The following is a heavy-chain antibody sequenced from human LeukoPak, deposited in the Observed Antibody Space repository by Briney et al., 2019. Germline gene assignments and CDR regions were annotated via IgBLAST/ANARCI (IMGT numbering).Heavy chain of an antibody. J-gene: IGHJ6*03. CDR3: AGAIPPGTTDYYYYYMDV. CDR1: GYTFTSYG. V-gene: IGHV1-18*01. Sequence: ASGKVSCKASGYTFTSYGISRVGDAPGQGLERMGWISAYNGNTNYAQKLQGRVTMTTDTYTSTAYMVLMSLRCDDAAVYYCAGAIPPGTTDYYYYYMDVWGKGTTVTVS. CDR2: ISAYNGNT. D-gene: IGHD2-21*01.